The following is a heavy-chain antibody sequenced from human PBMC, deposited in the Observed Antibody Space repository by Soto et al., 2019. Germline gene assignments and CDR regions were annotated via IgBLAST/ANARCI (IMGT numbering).Heavy chain of an antibody. Sequence: GASLRLSCAASGFTFSDYYMSWIRQAPGKGLEWVSYISSSGSTIYYAGSVKGRFTLSRDHSKNSLYLQMNSLRAEDTAVYYCARTGSSGYSEAYWGQGNLVTVSS. V-gene: IGHV3-11*01. D-gene: IGHD6-6*01. CDR2: ISSSGSTI. CDR1: GFTFSDYY. CDR3: ARTGSSGYSEAY. J-gene: IGHJ4*02.